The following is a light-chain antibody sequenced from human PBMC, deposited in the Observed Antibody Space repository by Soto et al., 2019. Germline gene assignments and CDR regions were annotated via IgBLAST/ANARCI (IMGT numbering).Light chain of an antibody. CDR3: QHYGSSRT. V-gene: IGKV3-20*01. J-gene: IGKJ1*01. CDR1: QSVSSTY. Sequence: EIVLTQSPGTLSLSPGERATLSCRASQSVSSTYLAWYQQKIGQAPRLLIYDASSRATGIPDRFSGGGSGTDFTLTISRLEPEDFAVYYCQHYGSSRTFGQGTRWIS. CDR2: DAS.